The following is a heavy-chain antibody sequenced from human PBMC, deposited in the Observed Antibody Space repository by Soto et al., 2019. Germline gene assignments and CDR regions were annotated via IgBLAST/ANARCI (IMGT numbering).Heavy chain of an antibody. CDR2: ISGSGGST. V-gene: IGHV3-23*01. J-gene: IGHJ4*02. CDR1: GFTFSSYA. CDR3: AKDMSGYSYEPRAFFDY. Sequence: VGSLRLSCAASGFTFSSYAMSWVRQAPGKGLEWVSAISGSGGSTYYADSVKGRFTISRDNSKNTLYLQMNSLRAEDTAVYYCAKDMSGYSYEPRAFFDYWGQGTRGTVS. D-gene: IGHD5-18*01.